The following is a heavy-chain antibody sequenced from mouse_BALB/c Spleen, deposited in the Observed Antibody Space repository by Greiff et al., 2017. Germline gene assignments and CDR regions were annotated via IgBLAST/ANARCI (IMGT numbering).Heavy chain of an antibody. V-gene: IGHV3-2*02. CDR3: ARGDMITTGFDW. CDR2: ISYSGST. Sequence: VQLQQSGPGLVKPSQSLSLTCTVTGYSITSDYAWNWIRQFPGNKLEWMGYISYSGSTSYNPSLKSRISITRDTSKNQFFLQLNSVTTEDTATYYCARGDMITTGFDWWGQGTTLTASS. J-gene: IGHJ2*01. CDR1: GYSITSDYA. D-gene: IGHD2-4*01.